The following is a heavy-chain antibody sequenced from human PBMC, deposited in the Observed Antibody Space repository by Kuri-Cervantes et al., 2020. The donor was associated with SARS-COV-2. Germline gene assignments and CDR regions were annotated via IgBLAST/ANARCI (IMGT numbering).Heavy chain of an antibody. CDR3: AKDQGRFLGWSHTGDFDY. J-gene: IGHJ4*01. CDR1: GFTFSSYG. D-gene: IGHD3-3*01. V-gene: IGHV3-30*18. CDR2: ISYDGSNK. Sequence: GESLKISCAASGFTFSSYGMHWVRQAPGKGLEWVAVISYDGSNKYYADSVKGRFTISRDNSKNTLYLQMNSLRAEDTAVYYCAKDQGRFLGWSHTGDFDYWGHGTLVTVSS.